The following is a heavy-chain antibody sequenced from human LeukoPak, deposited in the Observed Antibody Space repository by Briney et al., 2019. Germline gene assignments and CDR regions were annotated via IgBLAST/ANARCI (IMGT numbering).Heavy chain of an antibody. CDR1: GFSFSDYY. D-gene: IGHD3-22*01. V-gene: IGHV3-11*05. CDR2: ISSSSSYT. J-gene: IGHJ4*02. Sequence: GGSLRLSCAASGFSFSDYYLSWIRQAPGKGLEWVSYISSSSSYTNYADSVKGRFTISRDNAKNSLYLQMNSLRAEDTAVYYCARDNKAWYYYDSTGYFVYWGQGTLVTVSS. CDR3: ARDNKAWYYYDSTGYFVY.